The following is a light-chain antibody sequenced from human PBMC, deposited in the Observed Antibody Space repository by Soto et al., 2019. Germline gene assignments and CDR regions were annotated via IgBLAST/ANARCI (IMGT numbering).Light chain of an antibody. CDR2: KAS. CDR1: PSISSW. V-gene: IGKV1-5*03. CDR3: QQYDSYPWT. J-gene: IGKJ1*01. Sequence: DIQMTQSPSTLSASVGDRVTITCRASPSISSWLAWYQQKPGKTPKVLIYKASSLESGVPSRFSGSGSGTEFTLTISSLQPDDFATYYCQQYDSYPWTFGRGTKVEIK.